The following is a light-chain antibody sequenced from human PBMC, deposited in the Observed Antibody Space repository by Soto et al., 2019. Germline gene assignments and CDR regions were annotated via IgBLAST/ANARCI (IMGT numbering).Light chain of an antibody. J-gene: IGKJ1*01. CDR2: DAS. CDR3: QQRSILPWM. Sequence: EIVLTQSPATLSLSPWERATLSCRASQSVSSQLAWYQQKPGQAPRLLIYDASTRATGIPASFSGSESGTDYTLTISGLEPEDFAAYDCQQRSILPWMFGRGTKGEIK. CDR1: QSVSSQ. V-gene: IGKV3-11*01.